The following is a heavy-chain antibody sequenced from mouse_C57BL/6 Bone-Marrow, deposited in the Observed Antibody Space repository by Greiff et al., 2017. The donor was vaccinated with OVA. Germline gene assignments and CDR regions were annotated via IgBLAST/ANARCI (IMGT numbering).Heavy chain of an antibody. J-gene: IGHJ2*01. Sequence: EVNLVESGGGLVQPGDSLSLSCAASGFTFTNYYMSWVRQPPGKALEWLAFIRNKPNGSTTEYSASVKGRFTISRDNSQSILYRQMNALRAEDSATYSGARYKGRVAVDYFDYWGQGTALTVSS. D-gene: IGHD1-1*01. V-gene: IGHV7-3*01. CDR2: IRNKPNGSTT. CDR1: GFTFTNYY. CDR3: ARYKGRVAVDYFDY.